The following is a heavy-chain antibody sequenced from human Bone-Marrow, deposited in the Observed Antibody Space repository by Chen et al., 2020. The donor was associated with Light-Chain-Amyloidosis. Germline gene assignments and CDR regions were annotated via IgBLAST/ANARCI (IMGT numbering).Heavy chain of an antibody. CDR1: GYTFPNYW. CDR2: IYPDDSDA. CDR3: ARRRDGYNFDY. J-gene: IGHJ4*02. Sequence: EVQLEQSGPEVKKPGESLKISCKGSGYTFPNYWIGWVRQMPGKGLEWMGVIYPDDSDARYSPSFEGQVTISADKSITTAYLQWRSLKASDTAMYYCARRRDGYNFDYWGQGTLFIVSS. D-gene: IGHD5-12*01. V-gene: IGHV5-51*01.